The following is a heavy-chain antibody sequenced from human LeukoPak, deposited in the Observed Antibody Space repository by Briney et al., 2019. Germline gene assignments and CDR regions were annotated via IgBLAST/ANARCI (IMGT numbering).Heavy chain of an antibody. Sequence: GGSLRLSCAASGFTFSSYEMNWVRQAPGKGLEWVSYISLSGSAIYYADSVKGRFTISRDTSINTLYLRMNSLGVDDTAVYFCATVGGSCASSNCYAYFDFWGQGTLVTVSS. CDR1: GFTFSSYE. J-gene: IGHJ4*02. V-gene: IGHV3-48*03. CDR3: ATVGGSCASSNCYAYFDF. D-gene: IGHD2-2*01. CDR2: ISLSGSAI.